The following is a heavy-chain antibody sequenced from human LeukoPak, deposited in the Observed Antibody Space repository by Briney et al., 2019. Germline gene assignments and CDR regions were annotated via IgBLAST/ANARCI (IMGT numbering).Heavy chain of an antibody. V-gene: IGHV3-7*01. Sequence: PGGSLRLSCAASGFTFRSYWMTWVRQAPGRGLEWVANIRGDGSEQFYVDSVKGRFTVSRDNAKTSLYLQMSSLRAEDTAVYYCARARLAASGTPPVAWGQGTLATVSS. D-gene: IGHD6-13*01. CDR2: IRGDGSEQ. CDR1: GFTFRSYW. CDR3: ARARLAASGTPPVA. J-gene: IGHJ5*02.